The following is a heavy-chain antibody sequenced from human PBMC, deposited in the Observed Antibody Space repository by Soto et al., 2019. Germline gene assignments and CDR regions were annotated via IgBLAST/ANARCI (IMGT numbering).Heavy chain of an antibody. Sequence: QVQLVQSGAEVKKPGSSVKVSCKASGGTFSSYAISWVRQAPGQGLAWMGGIIPIFGTANYAQKFQGRVTITADKSTSTAYGELCSLRSEDTAVYYCARERSSGWCQYSYVDYWGQGGLVAVSS. CDR2: IIPIFGTA. CDR3: ARERSSGWCQYSYVDY. D-gene: IGHD6-19*01. CDR1: GGTFSSYA. J-gene: IGHJ4*02. V-gene: IGHV1-69*06.